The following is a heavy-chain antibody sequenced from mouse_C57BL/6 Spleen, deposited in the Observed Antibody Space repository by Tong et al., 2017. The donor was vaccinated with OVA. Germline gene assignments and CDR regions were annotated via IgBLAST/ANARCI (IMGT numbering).Heavy chain of an antibody. CDR2: INPNNGGT. CDR1: GYTFTDYT. Sequence: EVQLQQSGPELVKPGASVKISCKTSGYTFTDYTMHWVKQSHGKSLEWIGGINPNNGGTSYTQTFKGKSTLTVDKSSRTAYMECHRVTSEDSAGYDGARSGKPIYATDYWGKGAAGTVTS. J-gene: IGHJ4*01. D-gene: IGHD2-1*01. V-gene: IGHV1-18*01. CDR3: ARSGKPIYATDY.